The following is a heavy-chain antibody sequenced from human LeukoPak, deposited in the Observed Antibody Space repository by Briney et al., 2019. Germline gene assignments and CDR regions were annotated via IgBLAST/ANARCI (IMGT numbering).Heavy chain of an antibody. J-gene: IGHJ4*02. CDR3: AKGYYYDSSGYSLYYFDY. D-gene: IGHD3-22*01. CDR2: ISGSGGST. CDR1: GFTFSSYA. Sequence: PGGSLRLSCAASGFTFSSYAMSWVRQAPGKGLEWVSAISGSGGSTYYADSVKGRFTISRGNSKNTLYLQMNSLRAEDTAVYYCAKGYYYDSSGYSLYYFDYWGQGTLVTVSS. V-gene: IGHV3-23*01.